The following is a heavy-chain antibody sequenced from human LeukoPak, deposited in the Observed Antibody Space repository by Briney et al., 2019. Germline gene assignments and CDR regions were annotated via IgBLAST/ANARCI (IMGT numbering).Heavy chain of an antibody. J-gene: IGHJ4*02. D-gene: IGHD1/OR15-1a*01. V-gene: IGHV4-4*02. CDR3: ACSDSAGPIDY. CDR2: IYHSGST. CDR1: GGSISSSKW. Sequence: PSGTLSLTCAASGGSISSSKWCSWVRQPPGKGLEGVGEIYHSGSTNYNPSLKSLVTISVDKSKNQFSLKLSSLTAADTAVYYCACSDSAGPIDYWGQGTLVTVSS.